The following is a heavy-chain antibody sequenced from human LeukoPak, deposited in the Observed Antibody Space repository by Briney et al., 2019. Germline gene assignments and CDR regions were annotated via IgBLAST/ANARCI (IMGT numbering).Heavy chain of an antibody. CDR2: IVVGSGNT. J-gene: IGHJ4*02. Sequence: VASVKVSCKASGFTFTSSAMQWVRQARGQRLEWIGWIVVGSGNTNYAQKFQERVTITRDMSTSTAYMELSSLRSEDTAVYYCAAVYGSGSLPLDYWGQGTLVTVSS. D-gene: IGHD3-10*01. CDR3: AAVYGSGSLPLDY. V-gene: IGHV1-58*02. CDR1: GFTFTSSA.